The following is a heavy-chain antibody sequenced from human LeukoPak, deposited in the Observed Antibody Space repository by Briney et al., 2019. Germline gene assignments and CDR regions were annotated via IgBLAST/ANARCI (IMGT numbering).Heavy chain of an antibody. J-gene: IGHJ3*02. D-gene: IGHD5-24*01. Sequence: GGSLRLSCVGSGFTFRSHWVDWVRQSPGKGLEWVANIKPDGIDKYYVDSARGRFTVSRDNAKNSALLQMNSLRAEDTAIYYCATISAQTFDIWGQGTLVSVPS. CDR2: IKPDGIDK. CDR1: GFTFRSHW. CDR3: ATISAQTFDI. V-gene: IGHV3-7*01.